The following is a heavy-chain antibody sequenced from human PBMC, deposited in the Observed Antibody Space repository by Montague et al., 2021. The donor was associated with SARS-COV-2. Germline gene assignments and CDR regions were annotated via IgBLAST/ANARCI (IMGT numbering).Heavy chain of an antibody. CDR1: VSWNSGSD. V-gene: IGHV4-59*08. Sequence: SETLSLTCSRLVSWNSGSDRNSTRLNPSHHVKSYAYFYYRKSTNYNPSLKSRVTISIDTSKNQFSLKLSSVTAADTAVYYCARHALGYFDWLNEGYFDYWGQGTLVTVSS. J-gene: IGHJ4*02. CDR3: ARHALGYFDWLNEGYFDY. D-gene: IGHD3-9*01. CDR2: FYYRKST.